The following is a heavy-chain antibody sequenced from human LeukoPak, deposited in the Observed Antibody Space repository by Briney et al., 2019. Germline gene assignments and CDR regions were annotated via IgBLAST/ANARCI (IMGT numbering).Heavy chain of an antibody. J-gene: IGHJ4*02. Sequence: LETLSLTCTVSGGSISSSSYYWGWIRQPPGKGLEWIGSIYYSGSTYYNPSLKSRVTISVDTSKNQFSLKLSSVTAADTAVYYCARRPFPTWSVPTYYFDYWGQGTLVTVSS. V-gene: IGHV4-39*01. CDR3: ARRPFPTWSVPTYYFDY. CDR1: GGSISSSSYY. CDR2: IYYSGST. D-gene: IGHD4-11*01.